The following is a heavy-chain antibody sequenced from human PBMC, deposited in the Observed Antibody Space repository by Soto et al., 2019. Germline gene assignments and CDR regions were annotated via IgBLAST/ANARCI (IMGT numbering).Heavy chain of an antibody. J-gene: IGHJ4*02. CDR1: GFTFSSYG. D-gene: IGHD6-19*01. CDR2: ISYDGSNK. V-gene: IGHV3-30*18. CDR3: AKELLSYSSGWYYFDY. Sequence: PGGSLSLSFAASGFTFSSYGMHWVRQAPGKGLEWVAVISYDGSNKYYADSVKGRFTISRDNSKNTLYLQMNSLRAEDTAVYYCAKELLSYSSGWYYFDYWGQGTRVTVSS.